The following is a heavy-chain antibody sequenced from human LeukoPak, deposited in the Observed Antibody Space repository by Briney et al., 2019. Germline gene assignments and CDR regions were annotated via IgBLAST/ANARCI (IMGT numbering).Heavy chain of an antibody. CDR1: GFTFSSYS. Sequence: GGSLRLSCAASGFTFSSYSMNWVRQAPGKGLEWVSSISSSSSYIYYADSVKGRFTISRDNAKNSLYLQMNSLRAEDTAVYYCARDHSASGSYWLFDYWGQGTLVTVSS. D-gene: IGHD1-26*01. CDR3: ARDHSASGSYWLFDY. V-gene: IGHV3-21*01. J-gene: IGHJ4*02. CDR2: ISSSSSYI.